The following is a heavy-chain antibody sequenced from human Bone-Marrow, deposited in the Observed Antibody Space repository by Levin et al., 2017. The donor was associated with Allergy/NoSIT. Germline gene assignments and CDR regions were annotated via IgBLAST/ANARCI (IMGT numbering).Heavy chain of an antibody. J-gene: IGHJ4*02. CDR1: GFTFRSYE. D-gene: IGHD1-20*01. Sequence: AGGSLRLSCAASGFTFRSYEMNWVRQAPGKGLEWVSYISSSGSTIYYADSVKGRFTISRDNAKNSLYLQMNSLRAEDTAVYYCARDGKSPGITRVGDYFDYWGQGTLVTVSS. CDR2: ISSSGSTI. CDR3: ARDGKSPGITRVGDYFDY. V-gene: IGHV3-48*03.